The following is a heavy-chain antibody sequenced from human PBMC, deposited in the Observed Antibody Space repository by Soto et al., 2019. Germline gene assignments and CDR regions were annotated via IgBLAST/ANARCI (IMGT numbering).Heavy chain of an antibody. D-gene: IGHD3-10*01. J-gene: IGHJ5*01. V-gene: IGHV3-30-3*01. CDR3: ARGSHYCGAGNNWFDP. CDR1: GFTFSSYA. CDR2: ISYDGSNK. Sequence: QVQLVESGGGVVQPGRSLRLSCAASGFTFSSYAMHWVRQAPGKGLEWVAVISYDGSNKYYAHSVKGRFTISRDNSKNTLHRQMDSLRAEDTGVYYCARGSHYCGAGNNWFDPRGQRTLVTVSS.